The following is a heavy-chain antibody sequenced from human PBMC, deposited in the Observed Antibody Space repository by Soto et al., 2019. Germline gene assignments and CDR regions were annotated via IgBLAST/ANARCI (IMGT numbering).Heavy chain of an antibody. Sequence: PSQTLSLPCAISGDSVSSNSAAWNWIRQSPSRGLEWLGRTYYRSKWYHDYAVSVKSRITINPDTSKNQFSLQLNSVTPEDTAVYYCARGGRERRYYYYYGMDVWGQGTTVTVSS. CDR3: ARGGRERRYYYYYGMDV. D-gene: IGHD1-1*01. CDR2: TYYRSKWYH. CDR1: GDSVSSNSAA. V-gene: IGHV6-1*01. J-gene: IGHJ6*02.